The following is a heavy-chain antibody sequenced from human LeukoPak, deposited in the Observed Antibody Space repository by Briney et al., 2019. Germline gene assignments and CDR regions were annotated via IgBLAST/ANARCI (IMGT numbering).Heavy chain of an antibody. Sequence: SETLSLTCTVSGGSISSSSYYWGWIRQPPGKGLEWIGSIYYSGSTYYNPSLKSRVTISVDTSKNQISLKLISVTAADTAVYYCARRYGSSWYGMDVWGQGTTVTVSS. CDR3: ARRYGSSWYGMDV. V-gene: IGHV4-39*07. CDR1: GGSISSSSYY. D-gene: IGHD6-13*01. J-gene: IGHJ6*02. CDR2: IYYSGST.